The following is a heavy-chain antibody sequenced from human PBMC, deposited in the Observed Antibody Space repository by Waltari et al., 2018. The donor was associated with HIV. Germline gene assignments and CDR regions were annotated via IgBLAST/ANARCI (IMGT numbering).Heavy chain of an antibody. V-gene: IGHV3-33*01. J-gene: IGHJ6*02. Sequence: QVQLVESGGGVVQPGRSLRLSCAASGFTFSSYGMHWVRQAPGKGLEWVAVIWYDGSNKYYADSVKGRFTISRDNSKNTLYLQMNSLSAEDTAVYYCARARREDGMDVWGQGTTVTVSS. CDR2: IWYDGSNK. CDR3: ARARREDGMDV. CDR1: GFTFSSYG. D-gene: IGHD1-26*01.